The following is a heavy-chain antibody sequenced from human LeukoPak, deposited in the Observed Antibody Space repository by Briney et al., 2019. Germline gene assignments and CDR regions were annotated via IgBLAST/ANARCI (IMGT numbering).Heavy chain of an antibody. CDR3: ARAGGYCGRISCPYYFDY. Sequence: SVKVSCKASGYTFTSYGINWVRQATGQGLEWMGWMNPNSGNTGYAQKFQGRVTMTRNTSISTAYMELSSLRSEDTAVYYCARAGGYCGRISCPYYFDYWGQGSLVAVSS. CDR1: GYTFTSYG. CDR2: MNPNSGNT. D-gene: IGHD2-15*01. J-gene: IGHJ4*02. V-gene: IGHV1-8*02.